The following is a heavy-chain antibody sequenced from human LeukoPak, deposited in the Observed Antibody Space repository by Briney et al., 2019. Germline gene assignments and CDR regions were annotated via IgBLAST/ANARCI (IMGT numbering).Heavy chain of an antibody. CDR1: GFTFSSYG. J-gene: IGHJ6*02. Sequence: SGRSLRLSCAASGFTFSSYGMHWVRQAPGKGLEWVAVISYDGSNKYYADSVKGRFTISRDNSKNTLYLQMNSLRAEDTAVYYCAKAKYSSGWDYYYYGMDVWSQGTTVTVSS. CDR3: AKAKYSSGWDYYYYGMDV. V-gene: IGHV3-30*18. D-gene: IGHD6-19*01. CDR2: ISYDGSNK.